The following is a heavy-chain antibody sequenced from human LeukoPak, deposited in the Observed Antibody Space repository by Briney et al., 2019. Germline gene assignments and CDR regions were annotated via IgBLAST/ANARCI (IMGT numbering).Heavy chain of an antibody. V-gene: IGHV1-2*02. Sequence: ASVKVSCKASGYTFTGYYMHWVRQAPGQGLEWMGWINPNSGGTNYAQKFRGRVTMTRDTSISTAYMELSRLRSDDTAVYYCAREDGYSGYQLDYWGQGTLVTVSS. J-gene: IGHJ4*02. CDR3: AREDGYSGYQLDY. D-gene: IGHD5-12*01. CDR1: GYTFTGYY. CDR2: INPNSGGT.